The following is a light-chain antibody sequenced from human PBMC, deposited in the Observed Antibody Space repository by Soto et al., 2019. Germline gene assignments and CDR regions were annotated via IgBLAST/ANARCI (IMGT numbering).Light chain of an antibody. CDR3: QVCDSSSDHVV. CDR1: NIGSKS. V-gene: IGLV3-21*04. Sequence: SYELTQPPSVSVAPGKTARITCGGNNIGSKSVHWYQQKPGQAPVLVIYYDNDRPSGIPERFSGSNSGNTATLTISRVEAGDEADYYCQVCDSSSDHVVFGGGTKVTVL. CDR2: YDN. J-gene: IGLJ2*01.